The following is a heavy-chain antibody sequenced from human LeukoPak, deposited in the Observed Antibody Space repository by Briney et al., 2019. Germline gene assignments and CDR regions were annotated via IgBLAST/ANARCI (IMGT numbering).Heavy chain of an antibody. V-gene: IGHV3-21*01. CDR1: GGSFSGYY. J-gene: IGHJ4*02. CDR3: ARDKWLTTTHYFDY. Sequence: ETLSLTCAVYGGSFSGYYWSWIRQAPGKGLEWVSSISSSSSYIYYADSVKGRFTISRDNAENSVYLQMNSLRAEDTAAYYCARDKWLTTTHYFDYWGQGTLVTVSS. D-gene: IGHD4-11*01. CDR2: ISSSSSYI.